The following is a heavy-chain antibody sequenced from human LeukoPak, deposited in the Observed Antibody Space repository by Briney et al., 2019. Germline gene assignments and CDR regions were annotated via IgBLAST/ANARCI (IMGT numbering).Heavy chain of an antibody. Sequence: TGGSLQISCEASGFSFEDHGVSWVRQVPGKGLEWVCGINKKGGSSTYGDSVKGRFTISRDKAKNSVHLQMNNLRVEDTAVYFCARDSNVDVEEVPIDAFYYYYYYMDVWGTGTTVIVSS. CDR3: ARDSNVDVEEVPIDAFYYYYYYMDV. CDR2: INKKGGSS. J-gene: IGHJ6*03. D-gene: IGHD3-10*02. CDR1: GFSFEDHG. V-gene: IGHV3-20*04.